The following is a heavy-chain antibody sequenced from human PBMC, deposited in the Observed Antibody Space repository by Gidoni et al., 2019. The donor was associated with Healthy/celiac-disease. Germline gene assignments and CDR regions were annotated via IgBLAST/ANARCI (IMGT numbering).Heavy chain of an antibody. J-gene: IGHJ3*02. D-gene: IGHD2-15*01. CDR3: ATPRKPYCSGGSCYSDAFYI. Sequence: QVQLVQSGAEVQKPGASVKVSCKVSGYTLTELSMNWVRQAPGKGLECMGGFYPEDVETIYAQKFQGRVTMTEDTSTDTAYMELSSLRSEDTAVYYCATPRKPYCSGGSCYSDAFYIWGQGTMVTVSS. V-gene: IGHV1-24*01. CDR2: FYPEDVET. CDR1: GYTLTELS.